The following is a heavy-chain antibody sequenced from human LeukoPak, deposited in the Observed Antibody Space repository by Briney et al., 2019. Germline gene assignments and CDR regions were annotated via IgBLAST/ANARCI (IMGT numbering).Heavy chain of an antibody. V-gene: IGHV3-7*01. J-gene: IGHJ4*02. CDR1: GISISNYW. CDR2: INQAETEK. CDR3: ARESRSGSYSGY. D-gene: IGHD1-26*01. Sequence: GGSLRLSCAASGISISNYWMSWVRQAPGKGLEWVANINQAETEKQYVDSVNGRFTVSRDNANNSLYLQMNSLRAEDTAVYYCARESRSGSYSGYWGQGTLVTVSS.